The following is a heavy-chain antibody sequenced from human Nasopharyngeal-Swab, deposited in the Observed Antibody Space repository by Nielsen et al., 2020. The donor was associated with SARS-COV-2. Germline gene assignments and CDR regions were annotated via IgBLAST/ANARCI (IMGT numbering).Heavy chain of an antibody. CDR2: INWNSGSP. J-gene: IGHJ6*02. V-gene: IGHV3-9*01. CDR3: AKDMGNYYGSTRMDV. Sequence: SLKISCTASGFTLDHYAMNWVRQAPGKGLEWVSGINWNSGSPGYADSVKGRFTISRDNAKNTLYLQMNSLRPEDTALYYCAKDMGNYYGSTRMDVWGQGTTVTVSS. D-gene: IGHD3-10*01. CDR1: GFTLDHYA.